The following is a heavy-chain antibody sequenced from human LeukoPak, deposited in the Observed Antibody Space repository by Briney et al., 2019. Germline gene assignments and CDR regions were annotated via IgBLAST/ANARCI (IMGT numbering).Heavy chain of an antibody. J-gene: IGHJ4*02. D-gene: IGHD1-1*01. V-gene: IGHV3-21*01. Sequence: GSLRLSCAASGFTFSSYSMNWVRPAPGKGLEWVSSISSSSSYIYYPDSVKGRFTISRDNAKNSLYLQMNSLRAEDTAVYYCAREPSGTAIDYWGQGTLVTVSS. CDR3: AREPSGTAIDY. CDR1: GFTFSSYS. CDR2: ISSSSSYI.